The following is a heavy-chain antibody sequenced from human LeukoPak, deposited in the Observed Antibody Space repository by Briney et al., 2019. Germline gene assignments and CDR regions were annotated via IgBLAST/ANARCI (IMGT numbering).Heavy chain of an antibody. CDR1: GGSISSYY. J-gene: IGHJ4*02. CDR3: ARVIAVAGTAYFDY. CDR2: IYHSGST. Sequence: SETLSLTCTVSGGSISSYYWNWIRQSPGKGLEWIGYIYHSGSTNYNSSLKSRVNISVDTSKNQFSLKLKSVAAADTAVYYCARVIAVAGTAYFDYWGQGTLVTVSS. D-gene: IGHD6-19*01. V-gene: IGHV4-59*01.